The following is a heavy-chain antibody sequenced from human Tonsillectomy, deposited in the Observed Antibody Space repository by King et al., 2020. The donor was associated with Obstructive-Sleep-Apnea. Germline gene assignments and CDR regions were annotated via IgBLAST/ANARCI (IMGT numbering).Heavy chain of an antibody. D-gene: IGHD3-9*01. Sequence: VQLVESGGGLVQPGGSLRLSCGASGFTFSTYSMNWVRQAPGKGLEWISYISSDSSITYYAESAKGRFTISRDNAKNSLYLQINSLRAEDTAMYYCAGDYISETYYYYYGMDVWGQGTTVTVSS. V-gene: IGHV3-48*04. CDR2: ISSDSSIT. CDR3: AGDYISETYYYYYGMDV. J-gene: IGHJ6*02. CDR1: GFTFSTYS.